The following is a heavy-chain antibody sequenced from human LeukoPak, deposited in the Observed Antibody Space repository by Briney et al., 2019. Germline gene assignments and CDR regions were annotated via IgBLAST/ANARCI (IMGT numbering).Heavy chain of an antibody. CDR2: ISSSSSYI. CDR1: GFTFSSYS. D-gene: IGHD1-1*01. J-gene: IGHJ4*02. Sequence: GGSLRLSCAASGFTFSSYSMNWVRQAPGKGLEWVSSISSSSSYIYYADSVKGRFTISRDNAENSLYLQMNSLRAEDTAVYYRARARTLFTGDYWGQGTLVTVSS. V-gene: IGHV3-21*01. CDR3: ARARTLFTGDY.